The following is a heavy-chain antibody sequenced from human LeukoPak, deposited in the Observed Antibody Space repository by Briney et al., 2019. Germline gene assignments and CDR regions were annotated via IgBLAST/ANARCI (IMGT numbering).Heavy chain of an antibody. J-gene: IGHJ4*02. V-gene: IGHV3-30*04. D-gene: IGHD5-18*01. CDR2: ISYDGSNK. CDR1: GFTFSSYA. Sequence: GGSLRLSCAASGFTFSSYAMHWVRQAPGKGLEWVAVISYDGSNKYYADSVKGRFTISRDNSKNTLYLQMNSLRAEDTAVYYCARDPVGYSYGYYFDYWGQGTLVTVSS. CDR3: ARDPVGYSYGYYFDY.